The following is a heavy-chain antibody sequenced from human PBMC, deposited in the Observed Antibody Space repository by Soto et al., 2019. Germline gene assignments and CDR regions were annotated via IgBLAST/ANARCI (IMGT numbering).Heavy chain of an antibody. V-gene: IGHV4-34*01. CDR1: CGSFSGYY. J-gene: IGHJ4*02. CDR2: INHSGST. Sequence: YETLSLSCDVYCGSFSGYYWSWISQPPGKGLEWIGEINHSGSTNYNPSLKSRVTISVDTSKNQFSLKLSSVTAADTAVYYCARGKLSDYVWGSYRYHFDYWGQGTVVTVSS. CDR3: ARGKLSDYVWGSYRYHFDY. D-gene: IGHD3-16*02.